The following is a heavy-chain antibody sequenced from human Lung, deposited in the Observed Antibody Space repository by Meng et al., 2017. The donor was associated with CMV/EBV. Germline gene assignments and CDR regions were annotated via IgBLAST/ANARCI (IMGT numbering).Heavy chain of an antibody. CDR2: ISRSSSHI. D-gene: IGHD5-12*01. CDR1: GFTFSGYS. CDR3: VRDVKYSGYDPYYFDN. J-gene: IGHJ4*02. V-gene: IGHV3-21*01. Sequence: SXVASGFTFSGYSMNWVRQAPGKGLEWLSSISRSSSHIYYADSVKGRFTISRDNANNSLYLQMKSLRAEDSAVYYCVRDVKYSGYDPYYFDNWGQGXLVTVSS.